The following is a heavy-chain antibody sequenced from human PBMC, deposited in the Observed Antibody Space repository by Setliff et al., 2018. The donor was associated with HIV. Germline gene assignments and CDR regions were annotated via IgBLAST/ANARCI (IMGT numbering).Heavy chain of an antibody. D-gene: IGHD1-7*01. CDR2: INYDESSE. V-gene: IGHV3-30*02. Sequence: GGSLRLSCAASGFTFSAHGMHWVRQAPGKGLEWVAFINYDESSEYYVDSVKGRVTISRDNSKNTVDLQMNSLRAEDTAVYYCAKDGDYSNWDYDAFDIWGQGTVVTVSS. J-gene: IGHJ3*02. CDR1: GFTFSAHG. CDR3: AKDGDYSNWDYDAFDI.